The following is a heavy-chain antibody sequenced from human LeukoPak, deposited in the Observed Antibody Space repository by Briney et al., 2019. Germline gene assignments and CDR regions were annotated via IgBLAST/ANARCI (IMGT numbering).Heavy chain of an antibody. CDR1: GFTFSSYG. D-gene: IGHD1-1*01. V-gene: IGHV3-23*01. J-gene: IGHJ3*01. CDR3: VRGWPRGNEAFDF. CDR2: ISGSGGST. Sequence: GGSLRLSCAASGFTFSSYGMSWVRQAPGKGLEWVSAISGSGGSTYYADSVKGRFTISRENAKNSLYLQMNSPRVEDTAIYYCVRGWPRGNEAFDFWGQGTKVTVSS.